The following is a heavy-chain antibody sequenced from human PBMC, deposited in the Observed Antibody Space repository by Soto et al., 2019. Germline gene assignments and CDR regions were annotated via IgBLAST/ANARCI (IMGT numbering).Heavy chain of an antibody. V-gene: IGHV3-23*01. Sequence: EVQLLESGGRSIQPGGYLSLSCAASGFTFSNYSISWVRPAPGKGLEWVSALNGNGVATFYADTVKGRFTISRDNAKNTLYVQMINLRDEDTAVYFCAKMRGSKRGDWCFDFWGRGTLVTVSS. J-gene: IGHJ2*01. CDR3: AKMRGSKRGDWCFDF. CDR2: LNGNGVAT. D-gene: IGHD3-10*01. CDR1: GFTFSNYS.